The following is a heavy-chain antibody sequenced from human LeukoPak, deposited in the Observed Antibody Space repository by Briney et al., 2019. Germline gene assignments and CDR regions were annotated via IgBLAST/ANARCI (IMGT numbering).Heavy chain of an antibody. CDR2: INPNSGGT. D-gene: IGHD3-10*01. CDR3: AATGGRITDWFDP. J-gene: IGHJ5*02. V-gene: IGHV1-2*02. Sequence: ASVTVSCKASGYTFTGYYMHWVRQAPGQGLEWMGWINPNSGGTNYAQKFQGRVTMTRDTSISTAYMELSRLRSDDTAVYYCAATGGRITDWFDPWGQGTLVTVSS. CDR1: GYTFTGYY.